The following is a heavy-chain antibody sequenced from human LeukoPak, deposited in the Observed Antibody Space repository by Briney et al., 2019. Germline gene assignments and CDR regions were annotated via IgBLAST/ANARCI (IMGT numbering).Heavy chain of an antibody. Sequence: GRSLRLSCAASGFTFSSYWMSWVRQAPGKGLEWVATISQDGGEKYYVDSVKGRFTISRDNAKNSLYLQMSSLGAEDTAVYYCATNFYYYMDVWGKGTTVTVSS. CDR3: ATNFYYYMDV. CDR2: ISQDGGEK. CDR1: GFTFSSYW. V-gene: IGHV3-7*01. J-gene: IGHJ6*03.